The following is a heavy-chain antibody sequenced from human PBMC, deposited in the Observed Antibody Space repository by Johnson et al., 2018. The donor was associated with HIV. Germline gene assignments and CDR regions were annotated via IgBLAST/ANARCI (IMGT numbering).Heavy chain of an antibody. V-gene: IGHV3-15*01. CDR3: TTPGYDTEDAFDI. CDR1: GFTFSNAW. Sequence: VQLVESGGGLVKPGGSLRLSCAASGFTFSNAWMSWVRQAPGKGLEWVGRIKSKTDGGTTDYAAPVKGRFTISRDNSKNTRYLQMNSLKTEDTAVYYCTTPGYDTEDAFDIWGQGTMVTVSS. D-gene: IGHD3-9*01. J-gene: IGHJ3*02. CDR2: IKSKTDGGTT.